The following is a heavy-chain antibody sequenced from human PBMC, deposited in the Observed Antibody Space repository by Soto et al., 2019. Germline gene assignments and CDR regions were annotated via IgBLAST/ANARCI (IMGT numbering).Heavy chain of an antibody. CDR1: GFTVSSNY. CDR2: IYSGGST. V-gene: IGHV3-53*04. J-gene: IGHJ6*03. CDR3: ARGGYCSGGSSCYYMDV. D-gene: IGHD2-15*01. Sequence: GGSLRLSCAASGFTVSSNYMSWVRQAPGKGLEWVSVIYSGGSTYYADSVKGRFTISRHNSKNTLYLQMNSLRAEDTAVYYCARGGYCSGGSSCYYMDVWGKGTTVTVSS.